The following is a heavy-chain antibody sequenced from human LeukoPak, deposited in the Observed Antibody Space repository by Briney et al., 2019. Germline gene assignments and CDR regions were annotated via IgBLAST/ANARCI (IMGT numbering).Heavy chain of an antibody. CDR2: LNPNSGNT. CDR3: ARMTVSGRDNWFDP. J-gene: IGHJ5*02. Sequence: ASVKVSCKASGYTFTGHYMHWVRQATGQGLEWMGWLNPNSGNTGYAQKFQDRVTITRNTSINTAYMELSGLRSEDTAVYYWARMTVSGRDNWFDPWGQGTLVTVSS. V-gene: IGHV1-8*03. CDR1: GYTFTGHY. D-gene: IGHD6-19*01.